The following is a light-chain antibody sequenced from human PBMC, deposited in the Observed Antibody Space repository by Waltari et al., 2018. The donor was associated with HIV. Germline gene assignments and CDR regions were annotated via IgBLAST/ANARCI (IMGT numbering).Light chain of an antibody. CDR3: HQYAGLPRT. CDR2: GAS. CDR1: QSVTGSH. V-gene: IGKV3-20*01. J-gene: IGKJ2*01. Sequence: VLTQSPGTLSLSPGERATLSCRASQSVTGSHLAWYQQRPGQPPRLLVYGASSRATSIPDRFSGSGSGTDFTLTITRLEPEDFAVYYCHQYAGLPRTFGQGTKLEIK.